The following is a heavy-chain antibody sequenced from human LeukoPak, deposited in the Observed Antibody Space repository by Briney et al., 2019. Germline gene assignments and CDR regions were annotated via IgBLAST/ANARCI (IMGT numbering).Heavy chain of an antibody. CDR1: GGSFSGYY. V-gene: IGHV4-34*01. CDR3: ARDRGYSNYLFDY. D-gene: IGHD4-11*01. J-gene: IGHJ4*02. CDR2: INHSGST. Sequence: SETLSLTCAVYGGSFSGYYWSWIRQPPGKGLEWIGEINHSGSTNYNPSLKSRATMSVDTSKNQFSLKLSSVTAADTAVYYCARDRGYSNYLFDYWGQGTLVTVSS.